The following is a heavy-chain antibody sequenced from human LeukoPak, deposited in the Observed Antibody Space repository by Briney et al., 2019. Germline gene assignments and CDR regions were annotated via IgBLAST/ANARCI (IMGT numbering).Heavy chain of an antibody. CDR2: ITPLFGTA. CDR1: GGTFSKYT. J-gene: IGHJ1*01. V-gene: IGHV1-69*13. CDR3: ARDSSDIRSLTAH. Sequence: ASVKVSCKASGGTFSKYTISWVRQRAGQGLEWMGGITPLFGTANYAQKFQGRVTITADESASTAYMELSSRRSEDTAVYCCARDSSDIRSLTAHWGQRTLVTVSS. D-gene: IGHD5-12*01.